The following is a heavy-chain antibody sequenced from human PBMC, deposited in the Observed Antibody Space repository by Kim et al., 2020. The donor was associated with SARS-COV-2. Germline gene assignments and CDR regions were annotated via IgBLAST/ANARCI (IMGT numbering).Heavy chain of an antibody. D-gene: IGHD3-10*01. CDR1: GFTFSSYA. V-gene: IGHV3-23*01. CDR2: ISGSGGST. CDR3: AKDRGLLWVGELIRNYYYGMDV. J-gene: IGHJ6*02. Sequence: GGSLRLSCAASGFTFSSYAMSWVRQAPGKGLEWVSAISGSGGSTYYADSVKGRFTISRDNSKNTLYLQMNSLRAEDTAVYYCAKDRGLLWVGELIRNYYYGMDVWGQGTTVTVSS.